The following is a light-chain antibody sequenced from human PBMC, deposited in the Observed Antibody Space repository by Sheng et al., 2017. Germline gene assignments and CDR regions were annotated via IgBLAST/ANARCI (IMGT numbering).Light chain of an antibody. Sequence: QSVLTQPPSVSAAPGQKVTISCSGSSSNIGNNFVSWYQQFPRTAPKLLIYENNKRPSGIPDRFSGSKSGTSATLGITGLQTGDEADYYCGTWDSSLSAVVFGGGTKVTVL. CDR1: SSNIGNNF. J-gene: IGLJ2*01. CDR2: ENN. V-gene: IGLV1-51*02. CDR3: GTWDSSLSAVV.